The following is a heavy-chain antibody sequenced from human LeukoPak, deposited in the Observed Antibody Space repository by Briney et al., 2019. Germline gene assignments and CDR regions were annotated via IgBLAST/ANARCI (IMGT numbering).Heavy chain of an antibody. J-gene: IGHJ4*02. CDR2: ISYDGSNK. Sequence: GGSLRLSCAASGFTFSSYAMHWVRQAPGKGLEWVAVISYDGSNKYYADSVKGRFTISRDNSKNTLYLQMNSLRAEDTAVYYCARDLLDGYNTPDYWGQGTLVTVSS. CDR1: GFTFSSYA. D-gene: IGHD5-24*01. V-gene: IGHV3-30*04. CDR3: ARDLLDGYNTPDY.